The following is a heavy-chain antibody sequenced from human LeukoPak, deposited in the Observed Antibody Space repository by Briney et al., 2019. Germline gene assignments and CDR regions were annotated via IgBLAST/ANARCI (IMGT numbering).Heavy chain of an antibody. J-gene: IGHJ4*02. Sequence: ASVKVSCKASGGTFSSYAISWVRQAPGQGLEWMGWINPNSGSTNYAQKFQGRVTMTRDTSISTAYMELSRLRSDDTAVYYCARDPIVVVPAAPFDYWGQGTLVTVSS. CDR3: ARDPIVVVPAAPFDY. CDR1: GGTFSSYA. D-gene: IGHD2-2*01. CDR2: INPNSGST. V-gene: IGHV1-2*02.